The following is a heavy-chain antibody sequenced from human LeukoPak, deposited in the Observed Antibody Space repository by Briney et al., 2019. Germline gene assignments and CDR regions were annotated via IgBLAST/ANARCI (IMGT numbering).Heavy chain of an antibody. J-gene: IGHJ5*02. V-gene: IGHV3-74*01. CDR3: AKEFVVVPAAMPNWFDP. CDR1: GFTFSSYW. D-gene: IGHD2-2*01. Sequence: GGSLRLSCAASGFTFSSYWMHWVRQAPGKGLVWVSRINSDGSTTSYADSVKGRFTISRDNAKNTLYLQMNSLRAEDTAVYYCAKEFVVVPAAMPNWFDPWGQGTLVTVSS. CDR2: INSDGSTT.